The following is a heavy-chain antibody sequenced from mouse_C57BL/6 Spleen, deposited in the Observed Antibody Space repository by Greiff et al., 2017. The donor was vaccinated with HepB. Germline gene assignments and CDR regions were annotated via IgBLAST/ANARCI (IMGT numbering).Heavy chain of an antibody. J-gene: IGHJ1*03. CDR2: ISDGGSYT. D-gene: IGHD2-5*01. CDR3: ARDNSNYGYFDV. Sequence: LVESGGGLVKPGGSLKLSCAASGFTFSSYAMSWVRQTPEKRLEWVATISDGGSYTYYPDNVKGRFTISRDNAKNNLYLQMSHLKSEDTAMYYCARDNSNYGYFDVWGTGTTVTVSS. V-gene: IGHV5-4*01. CDR1: GFTFSSYA.